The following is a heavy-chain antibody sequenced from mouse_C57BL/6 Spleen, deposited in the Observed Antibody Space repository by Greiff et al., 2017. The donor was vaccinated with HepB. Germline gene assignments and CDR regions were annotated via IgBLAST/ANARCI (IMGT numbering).Heavy chain of an antibody. CDR1: GYAFSSSW. CDR3: ARYVLDYYAMDY. Sequence: QVQLQQSGPELVKPGASVKISCKASGYAFSSSWMNWVKQRPGKGLEWIGRIYPGDGDTNYNGKFKGKATLTADKSSSTAYMQLSSLTSEDSAVYFCARYVLDYYAMDYWGQGTSVTVSS. CDR2: IYPGDGDT. J-gene: IGHJ4*01. V-gene: IGHV1-82*01.